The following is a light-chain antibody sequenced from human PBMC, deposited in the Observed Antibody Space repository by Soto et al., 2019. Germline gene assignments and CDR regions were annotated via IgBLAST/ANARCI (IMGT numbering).Light chain of an antibody. Sequence: DIQMTQSPSSVSASVGDRVTITCRATQDIRSWLTWYQQKPGKAPKSLIYAASSLESGVPTRFSGSGSGTDFSLTISSLQPEDFATYYCQQTHSAPYTFGQGTKVDIK. CDR2: AAS. J-gene: IGKJ2*01. CDR1: QDIRSW. CDR3: QQTHSAPYT. V-gene: IGKV1-12*01.